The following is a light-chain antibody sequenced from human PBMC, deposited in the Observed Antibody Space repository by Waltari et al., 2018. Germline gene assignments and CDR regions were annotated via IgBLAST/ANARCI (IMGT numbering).Light chain of an antibody. CDR2: AAS. J-gene: IGKJ4*01. CDR1: QGISKS. CDR3: QQYHSYPLT. V-gene: IGKV1-16*01. Sequence: DIQMTQSPSSLSASVGDRITITCRASQGISKSLVWFQQKPGKAPKSLMYAASSLQSGVPSRFGGGGSGTDFTLTISSLQPEDFATYYRQQYHSYPLTFGGGTKVDIK.